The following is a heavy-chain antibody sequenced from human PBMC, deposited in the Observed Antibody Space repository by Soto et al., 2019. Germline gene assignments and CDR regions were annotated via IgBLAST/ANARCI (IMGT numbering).Heavy chain of an antibody. Sequence: TSETLSLTFTVSGGSISSGDYYWSWIRQPPGKGLEWIGYIYYSGSTYYNPSLKSRVTISVDTSKNQFSLKLSSVTAADTAVYYCARDPGGYYFDYWGQGTLVTVSS. D-gene: IGHD3-16*01. V-gene: IGHV4-30-4*01. CDR1: GGSISSGDYY. CDR2: IYYSGST. CDR3: ARDPGGYYFDY. J-gene: IGHJ4*02.